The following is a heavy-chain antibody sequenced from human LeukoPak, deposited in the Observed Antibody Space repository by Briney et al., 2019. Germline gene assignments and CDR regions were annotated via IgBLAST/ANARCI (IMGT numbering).Heavy chain of an antibody. J-gene: IGHJ5*02. V-gene: IGHV4-34*01. Sequence: SETLSLTCAVYGGSFSGYYWSWIRQPPGKGLEWIGEINHSGSTNYNPSLKSRVTISVDTSKSQFSLKLSSVTAADTAVYYCARHEDHIAVAGYNWFDPWGQGTLVTVSS. CDR3: ARHEDHIAVAGYNWFDP. D-gene: IGHD6-19*01. CDR2: INHSGST. CDR1: GGSFSGYY.